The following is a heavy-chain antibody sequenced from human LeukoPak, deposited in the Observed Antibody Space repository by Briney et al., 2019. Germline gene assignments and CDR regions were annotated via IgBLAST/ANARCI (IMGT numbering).Heavy chain of an antibody. V-gene: IGHV3-7*01. CDR1: GFTFSSSW. J-gene: IGHJ4*02. D-gene: IGHD3-10*01. CDR3: ARGNVMVRGVHPSPAFDY. Sequence: QPGGSLRLSCAASGFTFSSSWMSWVRQAPGKGLEWVANIQQDGSDKYYVDSVKGRFTISRDNAKNSLYLQMNSLRAEDTAVYYCARGNVMVRGVHPSPAFDYWGQGTLVTVSS. CDR2: IQQDGSDK.